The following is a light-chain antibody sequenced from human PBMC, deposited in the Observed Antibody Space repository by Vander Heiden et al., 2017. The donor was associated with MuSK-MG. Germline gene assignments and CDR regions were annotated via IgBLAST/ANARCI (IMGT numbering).Light chain of an antibody. CDR2: DVS. CDR1: SSDVGGYNY. J-gene: IGLJ2*01. V-gene: IGLV2-14*03. Sequence: QSALTQPASVSGSPGQSITIPCTGTSSDVGGYNYVSWYQQHPGKAPKLMIYDVSNRPSGVSNRFSGSKPGNTASLTISGLQAEDEADYYCSSYTSSSTLGVFGGGTKLTVL. CDR3: SSYTSSSTLGV.